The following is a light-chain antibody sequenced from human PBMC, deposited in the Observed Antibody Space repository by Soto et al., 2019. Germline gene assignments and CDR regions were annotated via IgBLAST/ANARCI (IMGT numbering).Light chain of an antibody. Sequence: EIVLTQSPATLPLSQGERATLSCRASQSVSSYLAWYQQKPGQAPRLLIYDASNRATGIPARFSGSGSGTDFTLTISSLEPEDFAVYYCQQRSNWPPRTFGQGTKVEIK. CDR1: QSVSSY. CDR2: DAS. CDR3: QQRSNWPPRT. V-gene: IGKV3-11*01. J-gene: IGKJ1*01.